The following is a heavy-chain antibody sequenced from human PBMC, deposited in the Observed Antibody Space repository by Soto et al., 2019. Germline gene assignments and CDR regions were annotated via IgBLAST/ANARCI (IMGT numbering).Heavy chain of an antibody. Sequence: SEPLSHPSAVDGGYFRGYYWSWISQPTGKGLEWIGEINHSGSTNYNPSLKSRVTISVDTSKNQFSLKLSSVTAADTAVYYCARGKMMRFGGVVIPYYYYYMDVWGKGTTVTVSS. CDR1: GGYFRGYY. D-gene: IGHD3-16*01. V-gene: IGHV4-34*01. J-gene: IGHJ6*03. CDR2: INHSGST. CDR3: ARGKMMRFGGVVIPYYYYYMDV.